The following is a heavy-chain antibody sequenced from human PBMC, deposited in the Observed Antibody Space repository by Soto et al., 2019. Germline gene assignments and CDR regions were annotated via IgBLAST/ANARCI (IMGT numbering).Heavy chain of an antibody. Sequence: SGPTLVNPKQTLILTCAFSGFSLSRKGMSVSWIRQPPGKALEFLALIDWEEEKFYSPSLRTRLTVSKDTSKSQVVLTLTNVDPVDTPTYYCTRSNNWNYEYYFDYWGPGTLVTGSS. J-gene: IGHJ4*02. D-gene: IGHD1-7*01. CDR2: IDWEEEK. CDR1: GFSLSRKGMS. V-gene: IGHV2-70*01. CDR3: TRSNNWNYEYYFDY.